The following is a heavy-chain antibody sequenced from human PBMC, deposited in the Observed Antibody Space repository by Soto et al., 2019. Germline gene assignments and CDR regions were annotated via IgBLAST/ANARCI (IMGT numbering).Heavy chain of an antibody. Sequence: SETLSLTCTVSGGSISSGDYYWSWIRQPPGKGLEWIGYIYYSGSTYYNPSLKSRVTISVDTSKNQFSLKLSSVTAADTAVYYCARDLGGCSGGSCKVTSSNYNWFDPWGQGTLVTVSS. J-gene: IGHJ5*02. CDR2: IYYSGST. CDR3: ARDLGGCSGGSCKVTSSNYNWFDP. CDR1: GGSISSGDYY. V-gene: IGHV4-30-4*01. D-gene: IGHD2-15*01.